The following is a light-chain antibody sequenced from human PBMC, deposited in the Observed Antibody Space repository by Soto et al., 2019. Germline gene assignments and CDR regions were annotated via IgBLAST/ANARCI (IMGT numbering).Light chain of an antibody. V-gene: IGLV2-14*01. J-gene: IGLJ1*01. CDR2: EVI. CDR3: SSYSSSATHV. Sequence: LTQPASVSGSPGQSITISCTGTSTDIGNYDYVSWYQQYPGKAPKLMIYEVIKRPSGVSNRFSGSKSGNTASLTISGLPAEDEADYQCSSYSSSATHVFVNGTKVTV. CDR1: STDIGNYDY.